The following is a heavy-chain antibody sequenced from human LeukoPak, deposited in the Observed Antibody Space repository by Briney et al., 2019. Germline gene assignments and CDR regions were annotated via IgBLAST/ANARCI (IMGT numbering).Heavy chain of an antibody. Sequence: GGSLRLSCAASGFSFNTYAMHWVRQAPGKGLEWVSVIYSGGSTYYADSVKGRFTISRDNSKNTLYLQMNSLRAEDTAVYYCARIAVAGLSFDYWGQGTLVTVSS. CDR2: IYSGGST. D-gene: IGHD6-19*01. CDR1: GFSFNTYA. V-gene: IGHV3-53*01. CDR3: ARIAVAGLSFDY. J-gene: IGHJ4*02.